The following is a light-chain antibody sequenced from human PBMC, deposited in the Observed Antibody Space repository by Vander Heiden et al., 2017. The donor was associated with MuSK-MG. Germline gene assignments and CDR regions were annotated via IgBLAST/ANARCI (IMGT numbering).Light chain of an antibody. CDR2: LGS. CDR3: SGALQTGNT. J-gene: IGKJ2*01. V-gene: IGKV2-28*01. CDR1: QSLLHSNGYNY. Sequence: DIEMIETSLCVPVTPGEPASISCRSSQSLLHSNGYNYLDWYLQIPGQSPQLLIYLGSNRGFGVPDRFRDSGSGTDFTLRISRGVAKNVVVYYCSGALQTGNTFGQGTKLEIK.